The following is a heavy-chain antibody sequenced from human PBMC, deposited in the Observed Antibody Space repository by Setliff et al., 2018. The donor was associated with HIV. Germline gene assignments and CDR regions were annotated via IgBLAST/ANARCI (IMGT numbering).Heavy chain of an antibody. Sequence: PSETLSLTCTVSGDSTSSSSSYWGWIRQPPGKGLEWIGSIYYSGSTYYNPSLKSRVTISVDTSKNQFSLKLNSVTAADTAVYYCARVPFTTGFDYWGQGILVTSPQ. D-gene: IGHD3-3*01. CDR2: IYYSGST. J-gene: IGHJ4*02. V-gene: IGHV4-39*01. CDR1: GDSTSSSSSY. CDR3: ARVPFTTGFDY.